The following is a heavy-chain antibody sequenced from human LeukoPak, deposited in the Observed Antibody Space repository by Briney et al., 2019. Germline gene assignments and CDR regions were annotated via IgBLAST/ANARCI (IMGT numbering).Heavy chain of an antibody. CDR3: AKDGGGYDPTDY. CDR2: ISGSGGST. D-gene: IGHD5-12*01. Sequence: TRGSLRLSCAASGFTFSSYAMSWVRQAPGKGLEWVSAISGSGGSTYYADSVKGRFTISRDNSKNTLYLQMNSLRAEDTAVYYCAKDGGGYDPTDYWGQGTLVTVSS. J-gene: IGHJ4*02. CDR1: GFTFSSYA. V-gene: IGHV3-23*01.